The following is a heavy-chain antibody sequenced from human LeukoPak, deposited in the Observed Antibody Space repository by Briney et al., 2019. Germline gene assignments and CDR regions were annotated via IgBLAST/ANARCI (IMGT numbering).Heavy chain of an antibody. J-gene: IGHJ4*02. D-gene: IGHD4-11*01. Sequence: RPGGSLRLSCAASGFTFSSYEMNWVRQAPGKGLEWVSSINWSGGSTGYADSVKGRFTISRDNAKNSLYLQMNSLRAEDTAFYYCARDEPSFYSHYGYFDYWGQGTLVTVSS. V-gene: IGHV3-20*04. CDR2: INWSGGST. CDR3: ARDEPSFYSHYGYFDY. CDR1: GFTFSSYE.